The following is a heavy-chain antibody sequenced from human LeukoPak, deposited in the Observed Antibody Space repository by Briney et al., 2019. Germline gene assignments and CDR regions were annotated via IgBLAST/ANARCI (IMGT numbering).Heavy chain of an antibody. J-gene: IGHJ4*02. V-gene: IGHV4-4*02. D-gene: IGHD1-26*01. Sequence: SETLSLTCAVSGGSISSSNWWSWVRQPPGKGLEWIGEIYHSGTANYNPSLKSRVTISVDTSKNQFSLKLSSVTAADTAVSYCARVDSREDYWGQGTLVTVSS. CDR3: ARVDSREDY. CDR2: IYHSGTA. CDR1: GGSISSSNW.